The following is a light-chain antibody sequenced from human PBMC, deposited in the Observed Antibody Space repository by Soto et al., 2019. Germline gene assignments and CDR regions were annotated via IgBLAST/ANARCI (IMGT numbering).Light chain of an antibody. V-gene: IGKV2-30*01. J-gene: IGKJ1*01. CDR3: LQATNWPWT. CDR1: QSLLYSDGDTY. CDR2: KVS. Sequence: DTVMTQSPLSLSVPLGQSASISCRSSQSLLYSDGDTYLNWYHQRPGQSPRRLIHKVSQRDSGVPDRISGSGSGTDFTLEISRVEAEDAGVYYCLQATNWPWTFGQGTKVDI.